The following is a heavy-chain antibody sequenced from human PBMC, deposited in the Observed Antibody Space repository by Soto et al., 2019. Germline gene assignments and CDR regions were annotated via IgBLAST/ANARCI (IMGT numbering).Heavy chain of an antibody. D-gene: IGHD3-16*02. V-gene: IGHV3-30*18. J-gene: IGHJ4*02. Sequence: GGSLRLSCTASRFTFSSYGMHWVRQAPGKGLEWVAVISHDGSNKYYADSVKGRFTISRDNSKNTLYLQMNSLRAEDTAVYYCAKDDNYDYVWGTYRSLYFDYWGRGT. CDR1: RFTFSSYG. CDR3: AKDDNYDYVWGTYRSLYFDY. CDR2: ISHDGSNK.